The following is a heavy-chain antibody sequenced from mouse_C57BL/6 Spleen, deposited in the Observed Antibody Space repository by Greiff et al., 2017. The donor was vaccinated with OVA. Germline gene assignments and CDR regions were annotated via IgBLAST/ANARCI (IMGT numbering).Heavy chain of an antibody. CDR3: ARINWAPYYFDY. CDR1: GFTFSDYG. Sequence: EVQLQESGGGLVKPGGSLKLSCAASGFTFSDYGMHWVRQAPEKGLEWVAYISSGSSTIYYADTVKGRFTISRDNAKNTLFLQMTSLRSEDTAMYYCARINWAPYYFDYWGQGTTLTVSS. D-gene: IGHD4-1*01. J-gene: IGHJ2*01. CDR2: ISSGSSTI. V-gene: IGHV5-17*01.